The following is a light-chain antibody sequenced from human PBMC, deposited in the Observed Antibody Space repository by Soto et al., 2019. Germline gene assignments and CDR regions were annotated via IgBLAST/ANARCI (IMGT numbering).Light chain of an antibody. CDR3: SSYTSSSTYV. Sequence: QPVLTQPXSVSGSPGQSITIXCTGTSSDVGGYNYVSWYQQHPGKAPKLMIYDVSNRPSGVSNRFSGSKSGNXASLTISGLQXEDXADYYXSSYTSSSTYVFGTGTKLTXX. J-gene: IGLJ1*01. V-gene: IGLV2-14*01. CDR1: SSDVGGYNY. CDR2: DVS.